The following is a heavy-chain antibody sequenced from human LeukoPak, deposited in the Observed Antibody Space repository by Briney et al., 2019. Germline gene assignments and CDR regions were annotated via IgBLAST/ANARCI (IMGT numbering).Heavy chain of an antibody. D-gene: IGHD1-1*01. V-gene: IGHV3-9*01. CDR3: AKGIQEILYYGMDV. CDR2: ISWSSTSI. J-gene: IGHJ6*02. Sequence: PGGSLRLSCAASGFTFDDYAMHWVRQAPGKGLEWVSGISWSSTSIGYADSVKGRFTISRDNAKKSLFLQMNSLRAEDTALYYCAKGIQEILYYGMDVWGQGTTVTVSS. CDR1: GFTFDDYA.